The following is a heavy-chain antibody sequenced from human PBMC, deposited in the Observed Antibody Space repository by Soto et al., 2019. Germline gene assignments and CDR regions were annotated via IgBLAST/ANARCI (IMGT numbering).Heavy chain of an antibody. V-gene: IGHV3-48*01. CDR3: ARDSDYGDWEDYMDV. J-gene: IGHJ6*03. D-gene: IGHD4-17*01. CDR2: ISSSSSTI. CDR1: GFTFSSYS. Sequence: GGSLRLSCAASGFTFSSYSMNWVRQAPGKGLEWVSYISSSSSTIYYADSVKGRFTISRDNAKNSLYLQMNSLRAEDTAVYYCARDSDYGDWEDYMDVWGKGTTVTVSS.